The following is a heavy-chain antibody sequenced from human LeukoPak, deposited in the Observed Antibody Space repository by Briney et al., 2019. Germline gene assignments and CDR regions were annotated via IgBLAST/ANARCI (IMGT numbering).Heavy chain of an antibody. D-gene: IGHD3-22*01. CDR2: IYWDDDK. V-gene: IGHV2-5*02. CDR1: GFSLSRHGVS. J-gene: IGHJ4*02. CDR3: AHSNPTAYSYDSSGYFFDY. Sequence: SGPTLVKPTQTLTLTCSFSGFSLSRHGVSVGWIRQPPGKALEFLALIYWDDDKRYSASLKARLRITKDTSRNQVVLTMTNIDPEDTATYYCAHSNPTAYSYDSSGYFFDYWGQGTLVTVSS.